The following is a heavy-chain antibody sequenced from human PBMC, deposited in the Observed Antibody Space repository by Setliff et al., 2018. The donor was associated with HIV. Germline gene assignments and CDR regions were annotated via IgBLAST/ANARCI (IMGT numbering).Heavy chain of an antibody. V-gene: IGHV5-51*04. CDR2: IYPDDSDT. D-gene: IGHD3-3*01. CDR3: ARGPLSPLWTGFYTGAFDI. CDR1: GYSFTSYW. Sequence: GESLKISCKSSGYSFTSYWIGWVRQMPGKGLEWMGIIYPDDSDTRYSPSFQGQVTISADKPISTAYLQWSSLKASDTAMYYCARGPLSPLWTGFYTGAFDIWGQGTTVTVSS. J-gene: IGHJ3*02.